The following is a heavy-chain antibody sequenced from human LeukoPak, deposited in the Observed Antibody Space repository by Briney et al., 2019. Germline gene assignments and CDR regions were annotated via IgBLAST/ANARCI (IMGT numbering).Heavy chain of an antibody. D-gene: IGHD3-10*01. CDR3: ARRPGGQTYYYYGMDV. CDR1: GGTFSSYA. J-gene: IGHJ6*02. Sequence: GASVKVSCKASGGTFSSYAISWVRQAPGQGLEWVGGIIPIFSTANYAQKFQGRVTITADESTSTAYMELSSLRSEDTAVYYCARRPGGQTYYYYGMDVWGQGTTVTVSS. CDR2: IIPIFSTA. V-gene: IGHV1-69*13.